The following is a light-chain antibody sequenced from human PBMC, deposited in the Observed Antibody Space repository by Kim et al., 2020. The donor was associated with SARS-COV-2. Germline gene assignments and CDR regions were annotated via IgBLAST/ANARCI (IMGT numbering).Light chain of an antibody. CDR1: SRGFGSFSR. CDR2: EVS. V-gene: IGLV2-18*02. CDR3: SSYTSSNTVV. Sequence: GQSDPISCTGPSRGFGSFSRVSWYQQPPGTAPKVLIYEVSNRPSGGPDRFSGSRSGNTASLTISGLQAEDEADDYCSSYTSSNTVVFGGGTQLTVL. J-gene: IGLJ2*01.